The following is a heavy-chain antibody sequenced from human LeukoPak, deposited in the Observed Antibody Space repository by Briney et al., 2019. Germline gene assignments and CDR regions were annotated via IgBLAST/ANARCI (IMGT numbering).Heavy chain of an antibody. CDR1: GFTFSSYA. D-gene: IGHD2-8*02. CDR3: AREWCYLDY. J-gene: IGHJ4*02. Sequence: GGSLRLSCAASGFTFSSYAMSWVRQAPGKGLEWVSAISGSGGRTYYADSVKGRFTISRDNCKNTLYLQMNSLRAEGTAVYYCAREWCYLDYWGQGTLVTVSS. CDR2: ISGSGGRT. V-gene: IGHV3-23*01.